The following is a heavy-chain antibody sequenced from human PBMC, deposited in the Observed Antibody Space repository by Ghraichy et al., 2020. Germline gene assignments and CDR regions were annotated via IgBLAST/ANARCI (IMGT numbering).Heavy chain of an antibody. CDR2: ISSSSSYI. V-gene: IGHV3-21*01. CDR3: ASDGLYGVTTCGDDYYYGMDV. D-gene: IGHD4-17*01. CDR1: GFTFSSYS. J-gene: IGHJ6*02. Sequence: GGSLSLSCAASGFTFSSYSMNWVRQAPGKGLEWVSSISSSSSYIYYAAPVKGRFTISRDNTKHSLYLQMNSLRAEDTAVYYCASDGLYGVTTCGDDYYYGMDVCGQGTTVTVSS.